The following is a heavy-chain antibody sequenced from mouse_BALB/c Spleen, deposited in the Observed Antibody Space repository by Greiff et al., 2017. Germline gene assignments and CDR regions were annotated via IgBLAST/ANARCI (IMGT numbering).Heavy chain of an antibody. CDR2: IYPGDGDT. CDR3: ARSFDY. J-gene: IGHJ2*01. Sequence: VQLQQSGPELVKPGASVKISCKASGYAFSSSWMNWVKQRPGQGLEWIGLIYPGDGDTNYNGKFKGKATLTADKSSSTAYMQLSSLTSVDSAVYFCARSFDYWGQGTTLTVSS. CDR1: GYAFSSSW. V-gene: IGHV1-82*01.